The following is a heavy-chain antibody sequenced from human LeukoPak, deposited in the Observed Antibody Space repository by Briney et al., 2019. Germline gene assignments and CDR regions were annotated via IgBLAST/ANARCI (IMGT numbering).Heavy chain of an antibody. V-gene: IGHV4-59*08. CDR3: ARTASGYSSGWHDY. CDR1: GGSISSYY. D-gene: IGHD6-19*01. J-gene: IGHJ4*02. Sequence: SETLSLTCTVSGGSISSYYWSWVRQPPGKGLEWLGYIYYSGSTNYNPSLKSRVTISVDTSKNQFSLKLSSVTAADTAVYYCARTASGYSSGWHDYWGQGTLVTVSS. CDR2: IYYSGST.